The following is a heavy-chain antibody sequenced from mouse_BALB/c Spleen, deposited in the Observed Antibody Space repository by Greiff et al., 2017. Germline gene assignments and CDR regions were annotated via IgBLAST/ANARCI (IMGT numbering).Heavy chain of an antibody. Sequence: VQLQESGPGLVAPSQSLSITCTVSGFSLTSYGVHWVRQPPGKGLEWLGVIWAGGSTNYNSALMSRLSISKDNSKSQVFLKMNSLQTDDTAMYYCARGVARAMDYWGQGTSVTVSS. J-gene: IGHJ4*01. V-gene: IGHV2-9*02. D-gene: IGHD1-1*01. CDR1: GFSLTSYG. CDR3: ARGVARAMDY. CDR2: IWAGGST.